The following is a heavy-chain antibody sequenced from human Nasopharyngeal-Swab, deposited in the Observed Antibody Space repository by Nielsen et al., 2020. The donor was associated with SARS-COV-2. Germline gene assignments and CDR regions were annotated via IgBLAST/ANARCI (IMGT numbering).Heavy chain of an antibody. V-gene: IGHV4-59*01. D-gene: IGHD5-18*01. Sequence: SETLSLTCTVSGGSISSYYWSWIRHPPGKGLEWIGYIFHSGSTNYNPSLKSRVTISVDTSKNQFSLRLSSVTAADTAVYYCARDDTAMATGFDYWGQGVLVTVSS. CDR3: ARDDTAMATGFDY. J-gene: IGHJ4*02. CDR2: IFHSGST. CDR1: GGSISSYY.